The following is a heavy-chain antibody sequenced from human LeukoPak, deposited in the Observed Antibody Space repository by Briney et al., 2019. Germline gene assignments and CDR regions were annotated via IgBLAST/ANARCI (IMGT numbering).Heavy chain of an antibody. J-gene: IGHJ5*02. CDR1: GDSFSSGGY. Sequence: SETLSLTCTVSGDSFSSGGYSWIRQLPGMGLEWIGYVFSSGNTYYNSSLKSRVTISLDTSKNQFSLRLNSVTAADTAVYYCARARTHYSDGSGLNWFDPWGQGTLVTVSS. V-gene: IGHV4-31*03. CDR3: ARARTHYSDGSGLNWFDP. CDR2: VFSSGNT. D-gene: IGHD3-22*01.